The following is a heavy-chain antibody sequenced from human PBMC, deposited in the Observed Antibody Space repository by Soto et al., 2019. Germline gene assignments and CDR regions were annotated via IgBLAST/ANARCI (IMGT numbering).Heavy chain of an antibody. CDR2: IYYSGST. Sequence: SETLSLTCAVSGGSISSSSYYWGWIRQPPGKGLEWIGSIYYSGSTYYNPSLKSRVTISVDRSKNQFSLKLSSVTAADTAVYYCATNYAYYYYYGMDVWGQGTTVTVSS. CDR3: ATNYAYYYYYGMDV. J-gene: IGHJ6*02. V-gene: IGHV4-39*01. D-gene: IGHD4-4*01. CDR1: GGSISSSSYY.